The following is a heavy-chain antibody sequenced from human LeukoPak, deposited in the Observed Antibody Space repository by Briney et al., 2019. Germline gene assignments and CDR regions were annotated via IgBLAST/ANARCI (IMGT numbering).Heavy chain of an antibody. J-gene: IGHJ3*02. V-gene: IGHV3-23*01. Sequence: AGGTLRLSCAASGFTFSSYGMSWVRQAPGKGLEWVSAISGSGGSTYYADSVKGRFTISRDNSKNTLYLQMNSLRVDDTAVYYCARPRLDSGYTAFDIWGRGTMVTVSS. D-gene: IGHD3-9*01. CDR2: ISGSGGST. CDR1: GFTFSSYG. CDR3: ARPRLDSGYTAFDI.